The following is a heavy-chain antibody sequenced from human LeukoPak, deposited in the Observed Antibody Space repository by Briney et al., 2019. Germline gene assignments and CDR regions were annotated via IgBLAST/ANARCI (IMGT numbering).Heavy chain of an antibody. J-gene: IGHJ4*02. V-gene: IGHV3-53*01. D-gene: IGHD3-3*01. Sequence: GGSLRLSCAASGFTVSSNYMSWVRQGPGKGLEWVSVIYSGGSTYYADSVKGRFTISRDNSKNTLYLQMNSLRAEDTAVYYCAKVAPYYDFWSGQKFDYWGQGTLVTVSP. CDR3: AKVAPYYDFWSGQKFDY. CDR1: GFTVSSNY. CDR2: IYSGGST.